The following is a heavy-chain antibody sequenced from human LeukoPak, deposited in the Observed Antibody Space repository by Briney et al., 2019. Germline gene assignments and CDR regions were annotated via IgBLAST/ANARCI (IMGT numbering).Heavy chain of an antibody. CDR1: GYTFTSYA. D-gene: IGHD2-2*01. CDR2: IIPIFGTA. J-gene: IGHJ4*02. CDR3: ARDLAVVVPAAFHY. V-gene: IGHV1-69*13. Sequence: SVKVSCKASGYTFTSYAISWVRQATGQGLEWMGGIIPIFGTANYAQKFQGRVTITADESTSTAYMELSSLRSEDTAVYYCARDLAVVVPAAFHYWGQGTLVTVSS.